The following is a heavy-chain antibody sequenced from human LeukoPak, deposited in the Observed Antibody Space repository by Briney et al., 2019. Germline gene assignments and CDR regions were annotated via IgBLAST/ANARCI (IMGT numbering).Heavy chain of an antibody. V-gene: IGHV3-23*01. D-gene: IGHD3-22*01. CDR2: ISGSGGST. CDR3: AKPNYYDSSGYSDY. Sequence: GGSLRLSCAASGFTFSSYAMSWVRQAPGKGLEWVSAISGSGGSTYYADSVKGRFTISRDNSKNTLYLQMNSLRAEDTAVYYCAKPNYYDSSGYSDYWGQGTLATVSS. CDR1: GFTFSSYA. J-gene: IGHJ4*02.